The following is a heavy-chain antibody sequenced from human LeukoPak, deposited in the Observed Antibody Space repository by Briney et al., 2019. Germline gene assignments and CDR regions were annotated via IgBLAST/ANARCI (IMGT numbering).Heavy chain of an antibody. J-gene: IGHJ6*02. CDR1: GYTFTGYY. CDR3: ARERRGQTWNHGIDV. CDR2: ISGYNGDT. Sequence: ASVKVSCKASGYTFTGYYMHWVRQAPGQGLEWMGWISGYNGDTNYAEKVQGRVTMTTDTSTGTAYMEVRSLRSDDTAVYYCARERRGQTWNHGIDVWGQGTTVTVSS. V-gene: IGHV1-18*04. D-gene: IGHD1-1*01.